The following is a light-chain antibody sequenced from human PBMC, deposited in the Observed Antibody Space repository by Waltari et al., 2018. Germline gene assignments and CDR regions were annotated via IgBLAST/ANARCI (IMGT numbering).Light chain of an antibody. V-gene: IGLV2-14*01. CDR3: SSFSRRANIV. CDR1: SSDLGFYDY. J-gene: IGLJ1*01. CDR2: HVN. Sequence: QSALTQPASVSGSPGQSITISCTGTSSDLGFYDYVSWYQQYPGKAPTLIIYHVNNRPSGVSSRFSASKSGNAASLTISGLQGEDEADYYCSSFSRRANIVFGSGTKVTVL.